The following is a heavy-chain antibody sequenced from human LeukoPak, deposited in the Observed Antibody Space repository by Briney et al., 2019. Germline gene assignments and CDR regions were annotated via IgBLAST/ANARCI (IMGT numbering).Heavy chain of an antibody. CDR1: GGSISSYY. CDR2: IYYSGST. J-gene: IGHJ2*01. CDR3: ARHAGSGWSSSLYWYFDL. V-gene: IGHV4-59*08. Sequence: SETLSLTCTVSGGSISSYYWSWIRQPPGKGLEWIGYIYYSGSTNYNPSLKSRVTISVDTSKNQFSLKLSSVTAADTAVYYCARHAGSGWSSSLYWYFDLWGRGTLVTVSS. D-gene: IGHD6-19*01.